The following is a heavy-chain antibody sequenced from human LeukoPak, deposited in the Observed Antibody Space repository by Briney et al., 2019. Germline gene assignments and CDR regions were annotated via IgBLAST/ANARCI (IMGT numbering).Heavy chain of an antibody. CDR3: ARDLGYYDSSGYWVWYFDL. CDR2: IYTSGST. D-gene: IGHD3-22*01. J-gene: IGHJ2*01. Sequence: PSETLPLTCTVSGGSISSYYWSWIRQPAGKGLEWIGRIYTSGSTNYNPSLKSRVTMSVDTSKNQFSLKLSSVTAADTAVYYCARDLGYYDSSGYWVWYFDLWGRGTLVTVSS. V-gene: IGHV4-4*07. CDR1: GGSISSYY.